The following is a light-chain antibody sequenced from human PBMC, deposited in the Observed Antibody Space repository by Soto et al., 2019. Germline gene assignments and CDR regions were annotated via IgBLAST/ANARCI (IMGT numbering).Light chain of an antibody. CDR3: QQFNAYPRT. J-gene: IGKJ1*01. V-gene: IGKV1-9*01. CDR1: QGITTD. CDR2: AAS. Sequence: DIQLTQSPSFLSASVGDRVAITCRASQGITTDLAWYQQKPGKAPKLLIFAASILQTGVPSRFSGSGSGTEFTLDISSLQPEDFAGYYCQQFNAYPRTFGQGTKV.